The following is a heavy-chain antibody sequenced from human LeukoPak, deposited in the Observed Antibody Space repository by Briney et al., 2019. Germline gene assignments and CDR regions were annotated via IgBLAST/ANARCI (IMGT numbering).Heavy chain of an antibody. J-gene: IGHJ4*02. V-gene: IGHV3-23*01. Sequence: GGTLRLSCAASGFTFSSYAMSWVRQAPGKGLEWVSAISGSGDSTYYADSVKGRSTISRDNSKNTLFLQMDSLRAEDTAVYYCAKLRGSGTYTPYDYWGQGTLVTVSS. CDR3: AKLRGSGTYTPYDY. D-gene: IGHD3-10*01. CDR2: ISGSGDST. CDR1: GFTFSSYA.